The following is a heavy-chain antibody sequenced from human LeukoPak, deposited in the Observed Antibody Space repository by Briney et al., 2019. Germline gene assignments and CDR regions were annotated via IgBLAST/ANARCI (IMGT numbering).Heavy chain of an antibody. CDR1: GGSIRRYY. D-gene: IGHD3-16*01. CDR3: ASDPWAQPSQDAFDI. J-gene: IGHJ3*02. CDR2: IYYTGST. V-gene: IGHV4-59*01. Sequence: SETLSLTCTVSGGSIRRYYWSWIRQPPGKGLEWIGYIYYTGSTNYNPSLKSRVTISVDTSKNQFSLKLSSVTAADTAVYYCASDPWAQPSQDAFDIWGQGTMVTVSS.